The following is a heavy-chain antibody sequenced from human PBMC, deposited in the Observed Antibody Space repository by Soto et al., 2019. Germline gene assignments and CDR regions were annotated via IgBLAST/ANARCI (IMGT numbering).Heavy chain of an antibody. CDR3: ARADSSGWLFDP. CDR2: ISWNSDTI. J-gene: IGHJ5*02. D-gene: IGHD6-19*01. CDR1: GFTFDDYA. Sequence: EVQLVESGGGLVQPGRSLRLSCAASGFTFDDYAMHWVRQAPGKGLEWVTGISWNSDTIGYADSVKGRFTISRDNAKNSMYLQMNSLRAEDTAVYYCARADSSGWLFDPWGQGTLVTVSS. V-gene: IGHV3-9*01.